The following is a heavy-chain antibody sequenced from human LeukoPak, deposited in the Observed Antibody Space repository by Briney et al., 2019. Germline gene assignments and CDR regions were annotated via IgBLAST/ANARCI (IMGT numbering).Heavy chain of an antibody. Sequence: GGSLRLSCAASGFTFGDYAVSWVRQAPGKGLEWVGFIRSNAYGGTTEYAASVKSRFTISRDDSESIAYLQMNSLKTEDTAVYYCTRDRPDYYGSGSSIYLDYWGQGTLVTVSS. V-gene: IGHV3-49*04. J-gene: IGHJ4*02. CDR3: TRDRPDYYGSGSSIYLDY. CDR2: IRSNAYGGTT. CDR1: GFTFGDYA. D-gene: IGHD3-10*01.